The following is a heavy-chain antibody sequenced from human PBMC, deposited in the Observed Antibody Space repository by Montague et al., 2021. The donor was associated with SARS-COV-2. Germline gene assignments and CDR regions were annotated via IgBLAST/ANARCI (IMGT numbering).Heavy chain of an antibody. V-gene: IGHV4-34*01. CDR1: GGSFSGHY. J-gene: IGHJ6*03. CDR3: ARGRIEVSMIVVVLTGASYYMDV. CDR2: INNSGST. Sequence: SETLSLTCAVYGGSFSGHYWSWIRQPPGKGLEWIVEINNSGSTNYNPSLKSRVTISVDTSKNQFSPKLHSVTAADTAVYYCARGRIEVSMIVVVLTGASYYMDVWGKGTTVTVSS. D-gene: IGHD3-22*01.